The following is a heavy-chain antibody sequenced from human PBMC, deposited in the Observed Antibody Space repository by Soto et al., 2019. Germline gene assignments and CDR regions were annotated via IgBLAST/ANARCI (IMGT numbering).Heavy chain of an antibody. CDR3: ARHTPAISISDH. J-gene: IGHJ4*02. D-gene: IGHD2-15*01. V-gene: IGHV4-4*02. Sequence: SETLSLTCAVSGGSISSSNWWSWVRQPPGKGLEWIGYIYYNGSTNCSPSLKSRVTISVDRSKNQFSLRLSSVTAADTAVYYCARHTPAISISDHWGQGTLVTVS. CDR2: IYYNGST. CDR1: GGSISSSNW.